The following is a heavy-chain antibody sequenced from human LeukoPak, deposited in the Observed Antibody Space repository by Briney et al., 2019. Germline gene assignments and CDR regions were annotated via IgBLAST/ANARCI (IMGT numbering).Heavy chain of an antibody. V-gene: IGHV3-48*01. Sequence: GGSLRLSCAASGFTFDDYTMHWVRQAPGKGLEWVSSISSSSSTIYYADSVKGRFTISRDNAKNSLYLQMNSLRAEDTAVYYCARVFPGSFWDDYWGQGTLVTVSS. D-gene: IGHD1-26*01. CDR3: ARVFPGSFWDDY. J-gene: IGHJ4*02. CDR1: GFTFDDYT. CDR2: ISSSSSTI.